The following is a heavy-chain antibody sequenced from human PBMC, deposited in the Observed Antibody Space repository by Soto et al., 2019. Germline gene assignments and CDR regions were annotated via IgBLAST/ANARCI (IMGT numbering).Heavy chain of an antibody. Sequence: SLRLSCAASGFTFDDYAMHWVRQAPGKGLEWVSGISWNSGSIGYADSVKGRFTISRDNAKNSLYLQMNSLRAEDTALYYCAKDRSPMVRGVLSYWGQGTLVTVSS. CDR1: GFTFDDYA. V-gene: IGHV3-9*01. CDR3: AKDRSPMVRGVLSY. J-gene: IGHJ4*02. D-gene: IGHD3-10*01. CDR2: ISWNSGSI.